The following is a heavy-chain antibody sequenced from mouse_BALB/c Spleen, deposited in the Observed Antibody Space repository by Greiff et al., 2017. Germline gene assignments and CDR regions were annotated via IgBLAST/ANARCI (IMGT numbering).Heavy chain of an antibody. CDR3: ARDHTITTVVEGPYFDY. CDR2: IWAGGST. D-gene: IGHD1-1*01. J-gene: IGHJ2*01. V-gene: IGHV2-9*02. Sequence: VKLQESGPGLVAPSQSLSITCTVSGFSLTSYGVHWVRQPPGKGLEWLGVIWAGGSTNYNSALMSRLSISKDNSKSQVFLKMNSLQTDDTAMYYCARDHTITTVVEGPYFDYWGQGTTLTVSS. CDR1: GFSLTSYG.